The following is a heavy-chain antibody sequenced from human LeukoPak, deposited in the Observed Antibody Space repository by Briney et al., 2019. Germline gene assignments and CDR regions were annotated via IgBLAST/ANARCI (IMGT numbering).Heavy chain of an antibody. CDR2: IYSGGST. V-gene: IGHV3-53*01. J-gene: IGHJ4*02. Sequence: GGSLRLSCAASGFTVSSNYMNWVRQAPGKGLEWVSVIYSGGSTYYADSVKGRFTISRDNSKNTLYLQMNSLRAEDTAVYYCAREEYSSSWYFNYWGQGTLVTVSS. D-gene: IGHD6-13*01. CDR1: GFTVSSNY. CDR3: AREEYSSSWYFNY.